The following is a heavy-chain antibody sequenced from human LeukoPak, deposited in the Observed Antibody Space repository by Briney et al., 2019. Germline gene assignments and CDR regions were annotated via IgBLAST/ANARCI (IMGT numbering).Heavy chain of an antibody. Sequence: GGSLRLSCAASGFTFSSYAMHWVRQATGKGLEWVAVISYDGSSKYYADSVKGRLTISRDNSKKTLYLQRNNLTPDYTAVYYCARGEWQWSDYWGQGTLVTVSS. J-gene: IGHJ4*02. CDR1: GFTFSSYA. V-gene: IGHV3-30*04. CDR2: ISYDGSSK. D-gene: IGHD3-3*01. CDR3: ARGEWQWSDY.